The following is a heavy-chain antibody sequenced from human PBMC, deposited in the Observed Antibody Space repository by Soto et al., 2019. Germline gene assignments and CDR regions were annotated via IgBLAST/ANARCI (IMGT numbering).Heavy chain of an antibody. Sequence: PSETLSLTCTVSGGSVSSGSYLWNWMRQPPGKGLEWIGYIYYSGSTNYNPSLKSRVTISVDTSKNQFSLKLRSVTAADTAVYYCARENSGWFFDYWEQGTLVTVSS. V-gene: IGHV4-61*01. D-gene: IGHD6-19*01. CDR2: IYYSGST. J-gene: IGHJ4*02. CDR1: GGSVSSGSYL. CDR3: ARENSGWFFDY.